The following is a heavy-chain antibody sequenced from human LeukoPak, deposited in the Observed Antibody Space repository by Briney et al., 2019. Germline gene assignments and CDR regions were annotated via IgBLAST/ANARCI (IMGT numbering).Heavy chain of an antibody. CDR1: GYTFTSYD. CDR3: ARAPYYDFWSGYYKAYYYYMDV. Sequence: ASVKVSCKASGYTFTSYDINWVRQATGQGLEWMGWINPNSGNTGYAQKLQGRVTMTRNTSISTAYMELSSLRSEDTPVYYCARAPYYDFWSGYYKAYYYYMDVWGKGTTVTVSS. V-gene: IGHV1-8*01. CDR2: INPNSGNT. D-gene: IGHD3-3*01. J-gene: IGHJ6*03.